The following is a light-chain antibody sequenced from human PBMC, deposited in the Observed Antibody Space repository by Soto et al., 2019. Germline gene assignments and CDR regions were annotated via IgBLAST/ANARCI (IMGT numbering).Light chain of an antibody. CDR1: SSNIGAGYD. J-gene: IGLJ2*01. CDR3: QTYDSSLSGRV. V-gene: IGLV1-40*01. CDR2: TDN. Sequence: QSVLTQAHSVSGAPGQRVTISCTGSSSNIGAGYDVMWYQQLPGTAPKLLIYTDNRRPSGVPDRFSGSKSGTSASLAITGLQAEDEADYYCQTYDSSLSGRVFGGGTKLTVL.